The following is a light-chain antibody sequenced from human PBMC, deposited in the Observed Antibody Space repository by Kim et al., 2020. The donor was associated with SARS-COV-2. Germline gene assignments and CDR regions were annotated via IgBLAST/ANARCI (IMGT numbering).Light chain of an antibody. CDR1: QGINTY. J-gene: IGKJ2*01. CDR2: LAS. V-gene: IGKV1-5*03. Sequence: SASVGDRVTITCRASQGINTYLAWYQQRPGKAPKLLIYLASTLESGVPPMFSGSGFGTEFTLTINSLQPDDFATYYCQHYVRFPYTFGQGTKLEI. CDR3: QHYVRFPYT.